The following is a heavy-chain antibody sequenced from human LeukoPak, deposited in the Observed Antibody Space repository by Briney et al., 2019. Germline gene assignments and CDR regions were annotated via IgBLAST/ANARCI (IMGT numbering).Heavy chain of an antibody. CDR3: ARGCGGDCYHAFDI. V-gene: IGHV4-59*01. Sequence: SETLSLTCAVYGGSFSGYYWSWIRQPPGKGLEWIGYIYYSGSTNYNPSLKSRVTISVDTSKNQFSLKLSSVTAADTAVYYCARGCGGDCYHAFDIWGQGTMVTVSS. CDR2: IYYSGST. CDR1: GGSFSGYY. D-gene: IGHD2-21*02. J-gene: IGHJ3*02.